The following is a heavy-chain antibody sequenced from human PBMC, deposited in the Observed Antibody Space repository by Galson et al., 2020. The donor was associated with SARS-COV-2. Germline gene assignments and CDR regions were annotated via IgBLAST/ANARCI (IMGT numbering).Heavy chain of an antibody. CDR3: VRVKLGDDDLVDS. V-gene: IGHV4-61*02. D-gene: IGHD2-21*02. CDR2: IHTSGRT. CDR1: GGAINSGSYY. J-gene: IGHJ4*02. Sequence: SETLSLTCTVSGGAINSGSYYWSWIRQPAGKGLEWIGRIHTSGRTNCSPSLKSRVAISADTSKNQFFLRLNSVTASDTGVYYCVRVKLGDDDLVDSWGQGTLITVSS.